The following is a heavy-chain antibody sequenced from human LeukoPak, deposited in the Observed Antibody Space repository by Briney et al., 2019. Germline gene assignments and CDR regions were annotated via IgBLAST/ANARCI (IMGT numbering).Heavy chain of an antibody. Sequence: ASVKVSCKASGYTFTSYYMHWVRQAPGQGLEWMGIINPSGGSTSYAQKFQGRVTMTRDTSTSTVYMELSSLRSEDTAVYYCVRAATVVTRGGWWFDPWGQGTLVTVSS. CDR1: GYTFTSYY. V-gene: IGHV1-46*01. CDR2: INPSGGST. CDR3: VRAATVVTRGGWWFDP. D-gene: IGHD4-23*01. J-gene: IGHJ5*02.